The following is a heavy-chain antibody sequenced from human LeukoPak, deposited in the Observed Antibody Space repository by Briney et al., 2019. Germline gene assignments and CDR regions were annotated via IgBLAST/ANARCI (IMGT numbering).Heavy chain of an antibody. CDR2: INPNTGDT. V-gene: IGHV1-2*02. Sequence: ASVKVSCKASGYIFTSYGISWVRQAPGQGLEWMGWINPNTGDTNSAQKFQGRVTMTRDTSISTVYMELSRLTSDDTAVYFCARDGGLDYWGQGTLVTVSS. CDR1: GYIFTSYG. D-gene: IGHD3-16*01. J-gene: IGHJ4*02. CDR3: ARDGGLDY.